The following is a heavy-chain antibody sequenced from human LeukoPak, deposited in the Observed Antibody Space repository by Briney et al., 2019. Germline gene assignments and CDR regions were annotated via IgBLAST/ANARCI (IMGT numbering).Heavy chain of an antibody. CDR3: ARASDSSRASDFDS. D-gene: IGHD2-21*02. V-gene: IGHV1-2*02. CDR1: GYTFTGYY. CDR2: INPNSGGT. J-gene: IGHJ4*02. Sequence: VASVKVSCKASGYTFTGYYLHWVRQAPGQGLEWVGWINPNSGGTYYAQNFQGRVTMTRDTSITTAYMELSRLRSDDTAVYYCARASDSSRASDFDSWGQGTLVTVSS.